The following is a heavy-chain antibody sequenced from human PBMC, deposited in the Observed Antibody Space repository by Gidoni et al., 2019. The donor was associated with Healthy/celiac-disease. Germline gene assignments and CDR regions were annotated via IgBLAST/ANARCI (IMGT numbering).Heavy chain of an antibody. Sequence: QVQLQESVPGLVKPSQTLSLTCTVSRGSLSRCSYYWRWIRQHPGKGLEWIGYIYYSGSTYYNPSLKSLVTISVDTSKNQFSLKLSSVTAADTAVYYCARGGIYCSGGSCYQYYFDYWGQGTLVTVSS. CDR2: IYYSGST. V-gene: IGHV4-31*01. D-gene: IGHD2-15*01. CDR1: RGSLSRCSYY. CDR3: ARGGIYCSGGSCYQYYFDY. J-gene: IGHJ4*02.